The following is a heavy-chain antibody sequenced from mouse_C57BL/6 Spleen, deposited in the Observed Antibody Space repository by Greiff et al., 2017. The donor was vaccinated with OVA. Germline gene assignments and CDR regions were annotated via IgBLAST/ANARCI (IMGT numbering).Heavy chain of an antibody. V-gene: IGHV5-4*01. D-gene: IGHD1-1*01. CDR1: GFTFSSYA. Sequence: EVQLVESGGGLVKPGGSLKLSCAASGFTFSSYAMSWVRQTPEKRLEWVATISDGGSYNYYPDNVKGRFTISSDHAKKHLYLQMSHLMSEYTAMYYCSRARDYCSRRGFAYWGQGTLVTVSA. J-gene: IGHJ3*01. CDR2: ISDGGSYN. CDR3: SRARDYCSRRGFAY.